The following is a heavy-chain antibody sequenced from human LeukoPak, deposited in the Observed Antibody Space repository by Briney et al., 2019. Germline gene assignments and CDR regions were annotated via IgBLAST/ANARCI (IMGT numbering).Heavy chain of an antibody. Sequence: PGGSLRLSCAASGFTFSSYGMHWVRQAPGKGLEWVAAISYDGSNKYYADSVKGRFTISRDNSKNTLYLQMNSLRAEDTAVYYCAKDHGGPDDYGDDGNYYYYYMDVWGKGTTVTVSS. CDR1: GFTFSSYG. V-gene: IGHV3-30*18. CDR3: AKDHGGPDDYGDDGNYYYYYMDV. J-gene: IGHJ6*03. D-gene: IGHD4-17*01. CDR2: ISYDGSNK.